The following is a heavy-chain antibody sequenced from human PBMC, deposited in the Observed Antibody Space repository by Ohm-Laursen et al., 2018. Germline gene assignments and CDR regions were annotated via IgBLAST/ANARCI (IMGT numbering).Heavy chain of an antibody. CDR2: ISYDGSNK. D-gene: IGHD2-2*01. CDR3: AKGTAYQLLSHNWVDS. V-gene: IGHV3-30*18. Sequence: SLRLSCTASGFTFSSYGMHWVRQAPGKGLEWVAVISYDGSNKYYADSVKGRFTISRDNSKNTLYLQMNSLRAEDTAVFYCAKGTAYQLLSHNWVDSWDQGTLVTVSS. CDR1: GFTFSSYG. J-gene: IGHJ5*01.